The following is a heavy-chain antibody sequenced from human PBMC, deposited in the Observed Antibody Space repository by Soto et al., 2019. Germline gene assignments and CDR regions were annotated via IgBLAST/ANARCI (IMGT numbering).Heavy chain of an antibody. D-gene: IGHD6-13*01. J-gene: IGHJ5*02. CDR1: GYTFTSYD. CDR2: MNPNSGNT. V-gene: IGHV1-8*01. CDR3: ARGRSVAGTGWFDP. Sequence: QVQLVQSGAEVKKPGASVKVSCKASGYTFTSYDINWVRQATGQGLEWMGWMNPNSGNTGYAQKFQGRVTRTRNTSISTAYMGLSSLRSEDTAVYFCARGRSVAGTGWFDPGGQGTLVTVSS.